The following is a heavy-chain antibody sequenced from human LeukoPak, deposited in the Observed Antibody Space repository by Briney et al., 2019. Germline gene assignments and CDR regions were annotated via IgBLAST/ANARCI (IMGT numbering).Heavy chain of an antibody. J-gene: IGHJ6*03. V-gene: IGHV1-18*01. CDR1: GYTFTSYG. CDR3: ARLIGCWWCSGGSYYYYMDV. Sequence: ASVKVSCKASGYTFTSYGISWVRQAPGQGLVWMGWISAYNGNTNYAQKLQGRVTMTTDTSTSTAYMELRSLRSVDTAVYYCARLIGCWWCSGGSYYYYMDVWGKGTTVTVSS. D-gene: IGHD2-15*01. CDR2: ISAYNGNT.